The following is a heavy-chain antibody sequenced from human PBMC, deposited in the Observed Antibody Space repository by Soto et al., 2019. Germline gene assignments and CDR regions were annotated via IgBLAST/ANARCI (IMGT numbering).Heavy chain of an antibody. CDR2: ISSSSSTI. J-gene: IGHJ4*02. CDR3: ARGAYYDFWSGYYRRSQYPPKNPHD. V-gene: IGHV3-48*01. D-gene: IGHD3-3*01. Sequence: GGSLRLSCAASGFTFSSYSMNWVRQAPGKGLEWVSYISSSSSTIYYADSVKGRFTISRDNAKNSLYLQMNSLRAEDTAVYYCARGAYYDFWSGYYRRSQYPPKNPHDWGQGTLVTVSS. CDR1: GFTFSSYS.